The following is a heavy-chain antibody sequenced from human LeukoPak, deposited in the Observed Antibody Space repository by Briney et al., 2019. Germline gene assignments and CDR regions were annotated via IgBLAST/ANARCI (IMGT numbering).Heavy chain of an antibody. V-gene: IGHV3-66*01. CDR3: ACSSGSTPGAFDI. D-gene: IGHD3-22*01. CDR1: GFTFGDYA. CDR2: IYSGGST. J-gene: IGHJ3*02. Sequence: GGSLRLSCTASGFTFGDYAMSWVRQAPGKGLEWVSVIYSGGSTYYADSVKGRFTISRDNSKNTLYLQMNSLRAEDTAVYYCACSSGSTPGAFDIWGQGTMVTVSS.